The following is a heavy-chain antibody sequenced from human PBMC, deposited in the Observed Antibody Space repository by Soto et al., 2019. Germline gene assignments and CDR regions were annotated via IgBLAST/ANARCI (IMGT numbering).Heavy chain of an antibody. J-gene: IGHJ6*02. Sequence: GGSLRLSCAASGFTFSSYGMHWVRQAPGKGLEWVAVIWHDGSNKYYADSVKGRFTISRDNSKNTLYLQMNSLRAEDTAVYYCASADGSGLFVAGWDYYYGIDVWGQGTTVTVS. D-gene: IGHD6-19*01. CDR2: IWHDGSNK. CDR1: GFTFSSYG. V-gene: IGHV3-33*01. CDR3: ASADGSGLFVAGWDYYYGIDV.